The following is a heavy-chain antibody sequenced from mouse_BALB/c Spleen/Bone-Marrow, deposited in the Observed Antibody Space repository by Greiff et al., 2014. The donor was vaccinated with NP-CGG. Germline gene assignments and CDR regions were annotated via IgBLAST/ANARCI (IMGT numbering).Heavy chain of an antibody. CDR3: TRSGKRYGAMDY. Sequence: EVQLQQSGGGLVKPGGSLKLSCAASGFTFSDYYMYWVRQTPEKRLEWVATISDGGTYTFYPGSVKGRFTISRDNAKNNLYLQMSSLQSEDTAMYYCTRSGKRYGAMDYWGQGTSVTVSS. CDR1: GFTFSDYY. J-gene: IGHJ4*01. V-gene: IGHV5-4*02. CDR2: ISDGGTYT. D-gene: IGHD2-10*02.